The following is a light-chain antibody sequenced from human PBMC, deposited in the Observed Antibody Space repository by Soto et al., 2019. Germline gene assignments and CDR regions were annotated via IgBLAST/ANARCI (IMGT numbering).Light chain of an antibody. CDR1: QAISNY. J-gene: IGKJ1*01. Sequence: DIQMTQSPSSLSASVGDRVTIACRASQAISNYLAWFQQKPGKVPKLLIFAASALQSGVPSRFSGSGSGTDFTLTIGSLQPEDVATYYCQTYDAAPAWAFGRGTRVEIK. CDR3: QTYDAAPAWA. V-gene: IGKV1-27*01. CDR2: AAS.